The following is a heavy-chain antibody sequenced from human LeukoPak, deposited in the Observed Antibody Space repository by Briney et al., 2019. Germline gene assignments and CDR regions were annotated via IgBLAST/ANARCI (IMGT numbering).Heavy chain of an antibody. Sequence: GASVKVSCKASGYTFTGYYMHWVRQAPGQGLEWMGWINPNSGGTNYAQKFQGRVTMTRDTSIDTAYMELSRLRSDDTAVYYCARDRDGWYSSGWYPGWFDPWGQGTLVTVSS. D-gene: IGHD6-19*01. CDR2: INPNSGGT. CDR3: ARDRDGWYSSGWYPGWFDP. CDR1: GYTFTGYY. J-gene: IGHJ5*02. V-gene: IGHV1-2*02.